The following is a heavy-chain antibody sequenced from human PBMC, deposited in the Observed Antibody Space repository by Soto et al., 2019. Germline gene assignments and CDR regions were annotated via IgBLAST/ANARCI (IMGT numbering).Heavy chain of an antibody. CDR3: AKGGLPAPPGYGVDV. V-gene: IGHV3-9*01. D-gene: IGHD2-15*01. CDR2: ISWNSGSI. CDR1: GFTFDDYA. J-gene: IGHJ6*02. Sequence: PGGSLRLSCAASGFTFDDYAVHWVRQAPGKGLEWVSGISWNSGSIGYADSVKGRFTISRDNAKNSLYLQMNSLRAEDTALYYCAKGGLPAPPGYGVDVWGQGTTVTVSS.